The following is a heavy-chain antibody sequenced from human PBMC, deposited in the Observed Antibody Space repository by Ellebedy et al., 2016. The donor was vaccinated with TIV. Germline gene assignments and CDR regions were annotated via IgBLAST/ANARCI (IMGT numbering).Heavy chain of an antibody. V-gene: IGHV6-1*01. Sequence: MPSGTLSLTCATSGDSVSNNSALWNWHTQSTSRGLEWLGRTYYRSKWYNDYAVSVKRRITIYPDTSKNQFSLQLYSVTTEDTAVYYCTRDYSYGLDVWGQGTTVTVSS. J-gene: IGHJ6*02. CDR3: TRDYSYGLDV. CDR1: GDSVSNNSAL. CDR2: TYYRSKWYN.